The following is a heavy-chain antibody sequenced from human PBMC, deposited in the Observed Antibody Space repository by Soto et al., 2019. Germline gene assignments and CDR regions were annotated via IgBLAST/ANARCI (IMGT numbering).Heavy chain of an antibody. CDR3: AREVPGIDTAIDY. CDR1: GYTFTGYY. D-gene: IGHD5-18*01. Sequence: AAVKVSCKASGYTFTGYYMHWVRQAPGQGLEWMGWINPNSGGTNYAQKFQGRVTMTRDTSISTAYMELSRLRSDDTAVYYCAREVPGIDTAIDYWGQGTLVTAPQ. CDR2: INPNSGGT. V-gene: IGHV1-2*02. J-gene: IGHJ4*02.